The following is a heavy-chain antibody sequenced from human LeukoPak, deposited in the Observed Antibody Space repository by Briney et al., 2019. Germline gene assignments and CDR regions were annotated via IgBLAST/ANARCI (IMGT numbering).Heavy chain of an antibody. V-gene: IGHV3-30*18. CDR3: AKDGGDIVTGYVDY. CDR1: GFTFSSYG. D-gene: IGHD3-9*01. CDR2: ISYDGSNK. J-gene: IGHJ4*02. Sequence: PGGSLRLSCAAPGFTFSSYGMHWVRQAPGKGLEGVAVISYDGSNKYYADSVKGRFTISRDNSTNKLYLQMNSLRAEDTDVYYCAKDGGDIVTGYVDYWGQGTLVTVSS.